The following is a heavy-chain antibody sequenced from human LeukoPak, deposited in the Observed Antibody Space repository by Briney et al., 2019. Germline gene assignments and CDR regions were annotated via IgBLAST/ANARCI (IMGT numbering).Heavy chain of an antibody. CDR1: GGSFSGYY. CDR3: ASPQSSGYGEFAFDI. J-gene: IGHJ3*02. D-gene: IGHD5-12*01. V-gene: IGHV4-34*01. Sequence: PSETLSLTCAVYGGSFSGYYWSWIRQPPGKGLEWIGEINHSGSTNYNPSLKSRVTISVDTSKNQFSLKLSSVTAADTAVYYCASPQSSGYGEFAFDIWGQGTMVTVSS. CDR2: INHSGST.